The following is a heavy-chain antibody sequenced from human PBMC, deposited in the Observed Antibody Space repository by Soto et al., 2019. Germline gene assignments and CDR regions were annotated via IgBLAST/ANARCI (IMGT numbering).Heavy chain of an antibody. J-gene: IGHJ4*02. CDR3: ARGDSWGFGELLSGFDY. Sequence: EVQLVESGEGLVQPGGSLRLSCAASGFTFSSYAMHWVRQAPGKGLEYVSAISSNGGSTYYADSVKGRFTISRDNSKNTLYLQMGSLSAEDMAVYYCARGDSWGFGELLSGFDYWGQGTLVTVSS. CDR1: GFTFSSYA. CDR2: ISSNGGST. V-gene: IGHV3-64*02. D-gene: IGHD3-10*01.